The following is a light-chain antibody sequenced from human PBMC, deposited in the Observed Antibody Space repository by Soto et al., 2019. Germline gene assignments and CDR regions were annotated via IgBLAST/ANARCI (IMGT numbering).Light chain of an antibody. CDR3: QKYDNAPLT. J-gene: IGKJ4*01. V-gene: IGKV1-27*01. CDR2: SAY. Sequence: DIQMTQAPSSLSASVGDRVTITCRARQDISTHLAWYQQKPGKVPKLLISSAYTLQSGVPPRFSGSRSGTDFTLTISSLQPEDVATYYCQKYDNAPLTFGGGTKVEIK. CDR1: QDISTH.